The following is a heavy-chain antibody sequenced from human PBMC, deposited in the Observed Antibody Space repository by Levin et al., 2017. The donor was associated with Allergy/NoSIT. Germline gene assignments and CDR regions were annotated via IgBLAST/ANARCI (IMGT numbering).Heavy chain of an antibody. CDR2: ISGSGGDT. J-gene: IGHJ4*02. Sequence: PGGSLRLSCAASGFTFNNFAINWVRQTPGKGLDWVSSISGSGGDTFYADSVKGRFTISRDRSKNTVSLQMNSLRAEDTAVYYCAKSLGFNYGLPPDYWGQGTLVTVSS. CDR3: AKSLGFNYGLPPDY. CDR1: GFTFNNFA. D-gene: IGHD5-18*01. V-gene: IGHV3-23*01.